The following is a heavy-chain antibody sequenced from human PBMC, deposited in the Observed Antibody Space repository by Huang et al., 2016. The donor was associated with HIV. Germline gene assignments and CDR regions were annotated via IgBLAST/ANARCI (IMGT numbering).Heavy chain of an antibody. Sequence: QVQLQQWGTGLLKPSETLSLKCAVYGGSFSNYYWSWIRQSPGKGPEWIGEINHRGKSTHNPSLRSRITMSIDTSKSQVYLNRTSVTTADTGVYYCARPKMIDGTPDSSWNYFDSWGQGTLVIVSS. CDR1: GGSFSNYY. J-gene: IGHJ4*02. V-gene: IGHV4-34*02. D-gene: IGHD2-21*01. CDR2: INHRGKS. CDR3: ARPKMIDGTPDSSWNYFDS.